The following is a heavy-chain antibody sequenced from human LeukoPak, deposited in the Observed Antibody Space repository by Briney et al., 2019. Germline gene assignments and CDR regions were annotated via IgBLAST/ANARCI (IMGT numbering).Heavy chain of an antibody. CDR2: INWNGGST. D-gene: IGHD4-23*01. J-gene: IGHJ3*02. CDR3: ARIIMDYGGNWRAFDI. CDR1: GFTFDDYG. V-gene: IGHV3-20*04. Sequence: GGSLRLSCAASGFTFDDYGMSWVRQAPGKGLEWVSGINWNGGSTSYADSLKGRFTISRDNAKNSLSLQMNSLRAEDTALYYCARIIMDYGGNWRAFDIWGQGTMVTASS.